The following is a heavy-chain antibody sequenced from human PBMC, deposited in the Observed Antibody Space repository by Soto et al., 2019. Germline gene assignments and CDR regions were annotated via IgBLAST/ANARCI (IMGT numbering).Heavy chain of an antibody. J-gene: IGHJ4*02. CDR2: ISSSSSTI. V-gene: IGHV3-48*02. Sequence: PGGSLRLSCAAPGITFSSYSMNWVRQAPGKGLEWVSYISSSSSTIYYADSVKGRFTISRDNAKNSRCRQMKSLRHANTAVYYCAINLLSSRRTDYWGQGTLVTVSS. D-gene: IGHD6-6*01. CDR3: AINLLSSRRTDY. CDR1: GITFSSYS.